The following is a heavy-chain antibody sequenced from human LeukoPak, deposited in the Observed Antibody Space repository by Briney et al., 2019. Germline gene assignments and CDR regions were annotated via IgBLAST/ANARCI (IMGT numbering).Heavy chain of an antibody. CDR3: ARDGPREYQLLYYFDY. V-gene: IGHV3-64*04. Sequence: PGGSLRLSCSASGFTFSSYAMHWVRQAPGKGLEYVSAISSNGGSTNYADSVKDRFTISRDNSKNTLYLQMNSLRAEDTAVYYCARDGPREYQLLYYFDYWGQGTLVTVSS. CDR2: ISSNGGST. CDR1: GFTFSSYA. D-gene: IGHD2-2*01. J-gene: IGHJ4*02.